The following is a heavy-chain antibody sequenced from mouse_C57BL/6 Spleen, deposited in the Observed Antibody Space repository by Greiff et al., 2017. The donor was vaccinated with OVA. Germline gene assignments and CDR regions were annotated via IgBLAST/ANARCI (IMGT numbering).Heavy chain of an antibody. CDR2: INPSTGGT. CDR3: ARYPYYGFDY. J-gene: IGHJ2*01. CDR1: GYSFTGYY. D-gene: IGHD1-1*01. Sequence: VQLQQSGPELVKPGASVKISCKASGYSFTGYYMNWVKQSPEKSLEWIGEINPSTGGTTYNQKFKAKATLTVDKSSSTAYMQLKSLTSEDSAVYYCARYPYYGFDYWGQGTTLTVSS. V-gene: IGHV1-42*01.